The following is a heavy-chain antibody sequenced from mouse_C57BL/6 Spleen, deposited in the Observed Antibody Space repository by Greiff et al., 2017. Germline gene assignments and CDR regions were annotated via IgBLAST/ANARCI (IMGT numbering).Heavy chain of an antibody. D-gene: IGHD1-1*01. Sequence: EVHLVESGGDLVKPGGSLKLSCAASGFTFSSYGMSWVRQTPDKRLEWVATISSGGSYTYYPDSVKGRFTISRDNAKNTLYLQMSSLKSEDTAMYYCAGVTTVVADAMDYWGQGTSVTVSS. CDR1: GFTFSSYG. CDR3: AGVTTVVADAMDY. V-gene: IGHV5-6*01. CDR2: ISSGGSYT. J-gene: IGHJ4*01.